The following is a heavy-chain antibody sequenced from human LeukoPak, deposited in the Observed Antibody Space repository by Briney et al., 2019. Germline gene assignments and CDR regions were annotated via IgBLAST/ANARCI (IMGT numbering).Heavy chain of an antibody. V-gene: IGHV4-4*07. D-gene: IGHD1-26*01. CDR1: GGSISIYY. Sequence: SETLSLTCTVSGGSISIYYWSWIRQPAGKGLEWIGRIYTSGNTHYNPSLESRVTMSVDTSKNQFSLKLSSVTAADTAVYFCARLRSTYWYFDLWGRGTLVTVSS. CDR2: IYTSGNT. J-gene: IGHJ2*01. CDR3: ARLRSTYWYFDL.